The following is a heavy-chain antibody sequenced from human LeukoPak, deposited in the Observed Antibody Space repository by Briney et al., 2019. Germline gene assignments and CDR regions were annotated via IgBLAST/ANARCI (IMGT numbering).Heavy chain of an antibody. Sequence: SETLSLTCAVYGGSFSGYYWSWIRQPPGKGLEWIGEINHSGSTNYNPSPKSRVTISVDTSKNQFSLKLSSVTAADTAVFYCARKPAARYYYDSSGYYYFDYWGQGTLVTVSS. D-gene: IGHD3-22*01. CDR3: ARKPAARYYYDSSGYYYFDY. CDR2: INHSGST. V-gene: IGHV4-34*01. CDR1: GGSFSGYY. J-gene: IGHJ4*02.